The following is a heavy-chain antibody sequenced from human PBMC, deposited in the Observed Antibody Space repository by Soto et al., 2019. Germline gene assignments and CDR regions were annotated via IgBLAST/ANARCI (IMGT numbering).Heavy chain of an antibody. D-gene: IGHD1-7*01. CDR2: IIPIFGTA. V-gene: IGHV1-69*12. CDR3: ASPGSPGHGQLELLVY. Sequence: QVQLVQSGAEVKKPGSSVKVSCKASGGTFSSYAISWVRQAPGQGLEWMGGIIPIFGTANYAQKFQGRVTITADESTSXAYMELSSLRSEDTAVYYCASPGSPGHGQLELLVYWGQGTLVTVSS. CDR1: GGTFSSYA. J-gene: IGHJ4*02.